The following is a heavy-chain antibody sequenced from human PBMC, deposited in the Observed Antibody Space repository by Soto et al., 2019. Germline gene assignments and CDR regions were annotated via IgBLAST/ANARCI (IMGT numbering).Heavy chain of an antibody. Sequence: SETLSLTCTVSGGSISSSSYYWGWIRQPPGKGLEWIGSIYYSGSTYYNPSLKSRVTISVDTSKNQFSLKLSSVTAADTAVYYCAREAYYDSSGYPPKDFDYWGQGTLVTVSS. CDR1: GGSISSSSYY. V-gene: IGHV4-39*01. CDR3: AREAYYDSSGYPPKDFDY. J-gene: IGHJ4*02. CDR2: IYYSGST. D-gene: IGHD3-22*01.